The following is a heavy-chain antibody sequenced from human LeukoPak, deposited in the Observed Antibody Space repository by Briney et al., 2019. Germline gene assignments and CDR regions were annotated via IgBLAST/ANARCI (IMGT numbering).Heavy chain of an antibody. CDR3: ARVYSSSWYGVHGMDV. J-gene: IGHJ6*02. CDR2: ISSSSSYI. Sequence: GGSLRLSCAASGFTFSSYSMNWVRQAPGKGLEWVSSISSSSSYIYYADSVKGRFTISRDNAKNSLYLQMNSLRAEDTAVYYCARVYSSSWYGVHGMDVWGQGTTVTASS. CDR1: GFTFSSYS. D-gene: IGHD6-13*01. V-gene: IGHV3-21*01.